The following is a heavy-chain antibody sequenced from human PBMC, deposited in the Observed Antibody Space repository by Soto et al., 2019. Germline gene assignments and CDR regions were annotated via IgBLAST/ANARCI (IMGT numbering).Heavy chain of an antibody. CDR1: GGSVTSDEDY. J-gene: IGHJ4*02. Sequence: SETLSLTCTVSGGSVTSDEDYWTWIRQSPGKGLEWIGYISNSGSTGYNPSLKTRLSMSVDRSKNQFTLRLTSVTAADTAVYFCATESGSTYGYFDHWGQGTQVTAPQ. CDR2: ISNSGST. CDR3: ATESGSTYGYFDH. V-gene: IGHV4-30-4*01. D-gene: IGHD5-18*01.